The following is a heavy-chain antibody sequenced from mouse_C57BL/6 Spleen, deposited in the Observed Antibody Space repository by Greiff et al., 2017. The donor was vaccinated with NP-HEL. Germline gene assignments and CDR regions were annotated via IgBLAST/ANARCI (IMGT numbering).Heavy chain of an antibody. V-gene: IGHV1-42*01. CDR1: GYSFTGYY. CDR2: INPSTGGT. Sequence: VQLQQSGPELVKPGASVKISCKASGYSFTGYYMNWVKQSPEKSLEWIGEINPSTGGTTYNQKFKAKATLTVDKSSSTAYMQLKSLTSEDSAVYYCARKGYDGAWFAYWGKGTLVTVSA. D-gene: IGHD2-2*01. J-gene: IGHJ3*01. CDR3: ARKGYDGAWFAY.